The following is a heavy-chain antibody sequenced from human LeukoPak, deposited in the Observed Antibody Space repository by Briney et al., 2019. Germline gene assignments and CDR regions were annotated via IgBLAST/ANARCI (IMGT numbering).Heavy chain of an antibody. J-gene: IGHJ5*02. D-gene: IGHD6-13*01. V-gene: IGHV4-39*07. CDR2: IYHSGST. Sequence: SETLSLTCSVSGDSIRSGDAYWGWIRQSPLKGLEWIGEIYHSGSTNYNPSLKSRVTISVDKSKNQFSLKLSSVTAADTAVYYCARDRYSSPVRWFDPWGQGTLVTVSS. CDR3: ARDRYSSPVRWFDP. CDR1: GDSIRSGDAY.